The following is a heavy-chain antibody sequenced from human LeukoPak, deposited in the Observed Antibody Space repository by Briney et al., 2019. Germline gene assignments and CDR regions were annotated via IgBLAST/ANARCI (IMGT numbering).Heavy chain of an antibody. V-gene: IGHV4-34*01. D-gene: IGHD6-6*01. CDR3: ARGPIAARYYYYYGMDV. CDR2: INHSGST. CDR1: GGSFSGYY. J-gene: IGHJ6*02. Sequence: SETLSLTCAVYGGSFSGYYWSWIRQPPGKGLEWIGEINHSGSTNYNPSLKSRVTISVDTSKNQFSLKLSSVTAADTAVYYCARGPIAARYYYYYGMDVWGQGTMVTVSS.